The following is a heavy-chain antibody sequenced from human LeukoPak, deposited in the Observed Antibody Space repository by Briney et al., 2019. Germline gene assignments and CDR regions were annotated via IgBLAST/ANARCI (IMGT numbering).Heavy chain of an antibody. CDR3: ARHSSYYGMDV. Sequence: SETLSLTCTVSGGSISSYYWSWIRQPPGKGLEWIGYIYYSGSTNCNPSLKSRVTISVDTSKNQFSLKLSSVTAADTAVYYCARHSSYYGMDVWGQGTTVTVSS. CDR1: GGSISSYY. J-gene: IGHJ6*02. V-gene: IGHV4-59*08. CDR2: IYYSGST.